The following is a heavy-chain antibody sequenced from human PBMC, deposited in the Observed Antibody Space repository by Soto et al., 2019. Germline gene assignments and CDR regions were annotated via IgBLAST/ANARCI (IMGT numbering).Heavy chain of an antibody. CDR1: GFSLSNARMG. Sequence: QVTLKESGPVLVKPTETLTLTCTVSGFSLSNARMGVSWIRQPPGQALEWLAHIFSNDETSYSTSLKTTLTISKETSKSQVVLTMNNIDPVDTATYYWARHGSGVGARPLDYWGQGALVTVSS. CDR2: IFSNDET. CDR3: ARHGSGVGARPLDY. J-gene: IGHJ4*02. V-gene: IGHV2-26*01. D-gene: IGHD1-26*01.